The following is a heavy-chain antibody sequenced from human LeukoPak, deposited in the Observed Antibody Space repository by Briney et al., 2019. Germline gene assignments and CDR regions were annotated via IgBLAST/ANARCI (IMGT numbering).Heavy chain of an antibody. J-gene: IGHJ3*02. CDR1: GYTFTDYY. Sequence: ASVKVSCKASGYTFTDYYMHWVRQAPGQGLEWMGWINPNSGGTNYAQKFQGRVTMTRDTSISTAYMELSRLRSDDTAVYYCARWGDYYDSSGYAENAFDIWGQGTMVTVSS. D-gene: IGHD3-22*01. V-gene: IGHV1-2*02. CDR3: ARWGDYYDSSGYAENAFDI. CDR2: INPNSGGT.